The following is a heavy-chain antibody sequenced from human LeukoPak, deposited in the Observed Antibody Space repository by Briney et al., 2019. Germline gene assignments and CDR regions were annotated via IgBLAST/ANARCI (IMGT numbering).Heavy chain of an antibody. CDR1: GFTVSSDY. Sequence: GGSLRLSCAASGFTVSSDYISWVRQAPGKGLEWVSVIYSCGSTKYADSVKARFIISRDNSKNTVYLQMNRLRVEDTAVYYCARATLDNWGQGTLVTVSS. CDR3: ARATLDN. V-gene: IGHV3-53*01. J-gene: IGHJ4*02. CDR2: IYSCGST.